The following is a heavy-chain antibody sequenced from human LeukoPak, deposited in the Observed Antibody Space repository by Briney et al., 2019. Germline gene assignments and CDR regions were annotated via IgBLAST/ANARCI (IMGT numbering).Heavy chain of an antibody. Sequence: SETLSLTCTVSGGSISSGAYYWSWIRQHPGKGLEWIGHIYYSGSTYYNPSLKSRLTISVDTSRNQFSLKLSSVTAADTAVYYCASGLRIVATGRDYYFDYWGQGTLVTVSS. CDR1: GGSISSGAYY. D-gene: IGHD6-13*01. J-gene: IGHJ4*02. V-gene: IGHV4-31*03. CDR3: ASGLRIVATGRDYYFDY. CDR2: IYYSGST.